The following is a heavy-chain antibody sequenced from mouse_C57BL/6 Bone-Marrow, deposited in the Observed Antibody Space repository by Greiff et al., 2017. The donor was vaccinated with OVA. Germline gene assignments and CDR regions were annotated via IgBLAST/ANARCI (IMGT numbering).Heavy chain of an antibody. D-gene: IGHD2-12*01. CDR2: ISSGSSTI. CDR1: GFTFSDYG. Sequence: EVKLMESGGGLVKPGGSLKLSCAASGFTFSDYGMHWVRQAPEKGLEWVAYISSGSSTIYYADTVKGRFTISRDNAKNTLFLQMTSLRSEDTAMYYCARRYSQYFDVWGTGTTVTVSS. J-gene: IGHJ1*03. CDR3: ARRYSQYFDV. V-gene: IGHV5-17*01.